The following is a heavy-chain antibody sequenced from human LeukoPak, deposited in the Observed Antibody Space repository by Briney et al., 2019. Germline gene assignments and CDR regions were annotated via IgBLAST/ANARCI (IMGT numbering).Heavy chain of an antibody. Sequence: ASVKVSCKASGYTFTGYYMHWVRQAPGQGLEWMGWINPNSGGTNYAQKFQGWVTMTRDTSISTAYMELSRLRSDDTAVYYCARDPVLDDMVRGMPDVWGQGTTVTVSS. V-gene: IGHV1-2*04. CDR2: INPNSGGT. CDR1: GYTFTGYY. CDR3: ARDPVLDDMVRGMPDV. J-gene: IGHJ6*02. D-gene: IGHD3-10*01.